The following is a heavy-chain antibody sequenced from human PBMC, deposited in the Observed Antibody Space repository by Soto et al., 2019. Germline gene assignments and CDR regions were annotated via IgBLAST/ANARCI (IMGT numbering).Heavy chain of an antibody. CDR3: AGDMVRGVMASYY. CDR2: IHYSGST. CDR1: GGSISSRSYY. D-gene: IGHD3-10*01. Sequence: QLQLQESGPGLVKPSETLSLTCTVSGGSISSRSYYWGWIRQPPGKGLEWIGSIHYSGSTSYNPSHKSRVTISVDTSKNQFSLNLSSVTAADTAVYYGAGDMVRGVMASYYWGQGTLVTVSS. J-gene: IGHJ4*02. V-gene: IGHV4-39*01.